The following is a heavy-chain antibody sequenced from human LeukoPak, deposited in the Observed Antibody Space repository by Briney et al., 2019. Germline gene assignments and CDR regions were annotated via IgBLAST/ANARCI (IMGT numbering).Heavy chain of an antibody. D-gene: IGHD1-1*01. Sequence: SETLSLTCAVYGGSFSGCYWSWIRQPPGKGLEWIGEINHSGSTNYNPSLKSRVTISVDTSKNQFSLKLSSVTAADTAVYYCARSTRATKKFDYWGQGTLVTVSS. CDR2: INHSGST. CDR3: ARSTRATKKFDY. V-gene: IGHV4-34*01. J-gene: IGHJ4*02. CDR1: GGSFSGCY.